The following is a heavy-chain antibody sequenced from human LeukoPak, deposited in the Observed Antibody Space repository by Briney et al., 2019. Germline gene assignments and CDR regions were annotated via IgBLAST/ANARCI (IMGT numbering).Heavy chain of an antibody. Sequence: SETLSLTSTVSGGSISSYYWSWIRQPPGKGLEWIGYIYYSGSTNYNPSLKSRVTISVDTSKKQFSLKLRSVTAADTAVYYCARGGSLQFDPWGQGTLVTVSS. J-gene: IGHJ5*02. V-gene: IGHV4-59*01. CDR3: ARGGSLQFDP. CDR2: IYYSGST. D-gene: IGHD4-11*01. CDR1: GGSISSYY.